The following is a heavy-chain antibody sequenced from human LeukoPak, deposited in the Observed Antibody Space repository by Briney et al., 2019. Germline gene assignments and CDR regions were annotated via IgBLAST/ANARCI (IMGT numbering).Heavy chain of an antibody. J-gene: IGHJ4*02. CDR3: ARASVVVVTAVLDY. D-gene: IGHD2-21*02. CDR1: GFTFSDYY. CDR2: ISSSGSTI. V-gene: IGHV3-11*01. Sequence: PGGSLRLSCAASGFTFSDYYMTWIRQAPGKGLEWVSDISSSGSTIYYTDSVKGRFTISRDNTKNSLNLQMNSLRSEDTAVYYCARASVVVVTAVLDYWGQGTLVTVSS.